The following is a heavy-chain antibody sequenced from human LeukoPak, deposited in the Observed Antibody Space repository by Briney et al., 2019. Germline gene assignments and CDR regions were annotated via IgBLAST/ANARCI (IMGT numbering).Heavy chain of an antibody. Sequence: ASVKVSCKTSGYTFTTYHINWVRQAPGQGLEWMGWISASNGNTNYAQKLQGRVTMTTNTSASTAYMELRGLRSDDTAVYYCARLDYYGSGSSRDWGQGTLVTVSS. CDR3: ARLDYYGSGSSRD. D-gene: IGHD3-10*01. V-gene: IGHV1-18*01. CDR1: GYTFTTYH. CDR2: ISASNGNT. J-gene: IGHJ4*02.